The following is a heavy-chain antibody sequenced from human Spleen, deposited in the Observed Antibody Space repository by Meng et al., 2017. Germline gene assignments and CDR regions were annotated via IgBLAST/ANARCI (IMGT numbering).Heavy chain of an antibody. CDR2: ITPDGRST. J-gene: IGHJ4*02. CDR1: GFTFSNYW. CDR3: AKYSYGLGDYLDY. D-gene: IGHD5-18*01. Sequence: GESLKISCAASGFTFSNYWMHWVRQAPGKGLVWVSRITPDGRSTSYADSVKGRFTISRDSAKNTLYLQMNSLRAEDTALYYCAKYSYGLGDYLDYWGQGALVTVSS. V-gene: IGHV3-74*01.